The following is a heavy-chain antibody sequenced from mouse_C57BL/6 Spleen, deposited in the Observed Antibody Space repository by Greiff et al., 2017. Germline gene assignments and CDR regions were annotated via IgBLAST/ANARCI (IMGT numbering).Heavy chain of an antibody. V-gene: IGHV3-6*01. CDR3: ATYYDYDEGFAY. J-gene: IGHJ3*01. CDR2: ISYDGSN. Sequence: VQLKESGPGLVKPSQSLSLTCSVTGYSITSGYYWNWIRQFPGNKLEWMGYISYDGSNNYNPSLKNRISITRDTSKNQFFLKLNSVTTEDTATYYGATYYDYDEGFAYWGQGTLVTVSA. D-gene: IGHD2-4*01. CDR1: GYSITSGYY.